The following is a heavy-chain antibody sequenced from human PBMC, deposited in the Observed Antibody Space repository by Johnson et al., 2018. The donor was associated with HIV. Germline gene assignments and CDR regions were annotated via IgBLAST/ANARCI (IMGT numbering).Heavy chain of an antibody. V-gene: IGHV3-7*05. J-gene: IGHJ3*02. CDR1: GFTFSSYW. CDR3: ARKGDAFDI. CDR2: IKQDGSEK. Sequence: VQLVETGGGLVQPGGSLRLSCAASGFTFSSYWMSWVRQAPGKGLEWVANIKQDGSEKYYVDSVKGRFTITRDNAKNSLHLQINSLRADDTAVYYCARKGDAFDIWGQGTMVTVSS.